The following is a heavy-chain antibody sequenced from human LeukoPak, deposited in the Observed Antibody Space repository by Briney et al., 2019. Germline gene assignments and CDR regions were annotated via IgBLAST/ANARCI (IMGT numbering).Heavy chain of an antibody. Sequence: GESLKISCKGSGYIFSHYWIVWVRQMPGKGLGWMGIIYPDDSDTRYSPSFQGQVTFSADKSITTAYLQWSSLEASDTAMYYCARRTTSDAFDIWGQGTIVTVSS. CDR3: ARRTTSDAFDI. CDR2: IYPDDSDT. V-gene: IGHV5-51*01. D-gene: IGHD4-17*01. J-gene: IGHJ3*02. CDR1: GYIFSHYW.